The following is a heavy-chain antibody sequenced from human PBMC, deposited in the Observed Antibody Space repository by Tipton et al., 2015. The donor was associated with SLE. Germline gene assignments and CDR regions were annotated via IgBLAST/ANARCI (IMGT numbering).Heavy chain of an antibody. Sequence: TLSLTCIVSDYSIRSGFYWAWIRQPPGKGLEWIGSIYYSGTTYYNPSLISRPTMSVDTSNNQLSLRLSSVTAADTAVYYCAGWIAVPATANSDAFDIWGQGTMVTVSS. J-gene: IGHJ3*02. CDR2: IYYSGTT. CDR1: DYSIRSGFY. V-gene: IGHV4-38-2*02. CDR3: AGWIAVPATANSDAFDI. D-gene: IGHD2-2*01.